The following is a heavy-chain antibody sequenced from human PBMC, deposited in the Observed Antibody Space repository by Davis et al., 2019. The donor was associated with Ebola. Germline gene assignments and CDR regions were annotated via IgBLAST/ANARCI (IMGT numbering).Heavy chain of an antibody. CDR2: ISSSSSTI. CDR3: ARGPVNYDSSGYYYGGVDY. CDR1: GFTFSSYS. D-gene: IGHD3-22*01. J-gene: IGHJ4*02. Sequence: GESLKISCAASGFTFSSYSMNWVRQAPGKGLEWVSYISSSSSTIYYADSVKGRFTISRDNAKNSLYLQMNSLRAEDTAVYYCARGPVNYDSSGYYYGGVDYWGQGTLVTVSS. V-gene: IGHV3-48*04.